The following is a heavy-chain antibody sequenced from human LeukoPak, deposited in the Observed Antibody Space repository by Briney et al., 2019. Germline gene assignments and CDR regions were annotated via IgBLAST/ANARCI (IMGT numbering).Heavy chain of an antibody. J-gene: IGHJ4*02. CDR3: VSEEVATD. CDR1: GGPISSSNW. V-gene: IGHV4-4*02. CDR2: IYHSGSN. Sequence: SETLSLTCAVSGGPISSSNWWSCVRQPPGKGLEWIAEIYHSGSNNYNPSLKSRVNISVDKSKNQFSLKLSSVTAADTAVYDCVSEEVATDWGQGTLVTVSS. D-gene: IGHD5-12*01.